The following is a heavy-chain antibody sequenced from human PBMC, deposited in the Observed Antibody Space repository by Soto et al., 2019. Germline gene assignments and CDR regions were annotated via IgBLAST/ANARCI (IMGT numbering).Heavy chain of an antibody. Sequence: QVQLVESGGGVVQPGKSLSLSCAASGFTFGRSGMHWVRQAPGKGLEWVAVIWFDGSNKFYSDSVKGRFTISRDNSKNTLYLQMNSLGAEDTAVYYCARGIRDGYNLFNWFDPWGQGTLVTVSS. V-gene: IGHV3-33*01. CDR3: ARGIRDGYNLFNWFDP. J-gene: IGHJ5*02. D-gene: IGHD5-12*01. CDR2: IWFDGSNK. CDR1: GFTFGRSG.